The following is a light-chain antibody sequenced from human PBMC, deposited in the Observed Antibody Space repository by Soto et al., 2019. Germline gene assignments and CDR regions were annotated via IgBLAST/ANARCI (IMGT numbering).Light chain of an antibody. J-gene: IGKJ1*01. CDR3: QQRARWPWT. V-gene: IGKV3-15*01. CDR1: QSLRSS. Sequence: VMTQSPSTLSVSPGERATLSCRASQSLRSSLAWYQQKPGQAPRLLSYGASTRATGIPARVSGSGSGTDFTLTITSLEPEDFEVYYCQQRARWPWTFGQGTKVDIK. CDR2: GAS.